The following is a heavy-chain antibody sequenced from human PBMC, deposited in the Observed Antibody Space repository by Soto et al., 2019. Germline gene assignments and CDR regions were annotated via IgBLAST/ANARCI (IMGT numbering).Heavy chain of an antibody. Sequence: GGSLRLSCAASGFTFRSYVMHWVRQAPGKGPEWVALVSSDGNHKYYADSVRGRFTISRDNSKNMLYVQMDSLRVEDTAVYYCARHREANSGFDYPDYWGQGTLVTVSS. CDR2: VSSDGNHK. CDR3: ARHREANSGFDYPDY. V-gene: IGHV3-30-3*01. CDR1: GFTFRSYV. D-gene: IGHD5-12*01. J-gene: IGHJ4*02.